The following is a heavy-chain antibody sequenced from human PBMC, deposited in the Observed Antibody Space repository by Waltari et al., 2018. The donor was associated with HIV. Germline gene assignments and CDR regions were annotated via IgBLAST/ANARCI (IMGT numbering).Heavy chain of an antibody. Sequence: QVQLQQWGAGLLKPSETLSLTCAVYGGSFSGYYWSWIRQSPGKGLEWIGEINHSGSTNYNPSLKSRVTISVDTSKNQFSLKLSSVTAADTAVYYCARGLGRAARLWDNWFDPWGQGTLVTVSS. D-gene: IGHD6-6*01. J-gene: IGHJ5*02. CDR2: INHSGST. CDR3: ARGLGRAARLWDNWFDP. V-gene: IGHV4-34*01. CDR1: GGSFSGYY.